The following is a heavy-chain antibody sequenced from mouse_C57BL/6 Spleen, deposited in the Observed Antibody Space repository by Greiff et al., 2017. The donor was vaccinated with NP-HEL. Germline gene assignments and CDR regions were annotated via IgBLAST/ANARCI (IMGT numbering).Heavy chain of an antibody. CDR1: GYTFTSYW. D-gene: IGHD2-3*01. Sequence: QVQLQQPGAELVRPGSSVKLSCKASGYTFTSYWMDWVKQRPGQGLEWIGNIYPSDSETHYNQKFKDKATLTVDKSSSTAYMQLSSLTSEDSAVYYCARGMVTQAMDYWGQGTSVTVSS. CDR3: ARGMVTQAMDY. J-gene: IGHJ4*01. V-gene: IGHV1-61*01. CDR2: IYPSDSET.